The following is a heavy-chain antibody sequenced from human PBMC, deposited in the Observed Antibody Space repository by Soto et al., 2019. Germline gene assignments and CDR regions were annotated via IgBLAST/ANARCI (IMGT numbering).Heavy chain of an antibody. Sequence: QLQLQESGPGLVKPSEALSLTCSVSGGSISSSSYYWGWIRQPPGKGLEWIGSIYYSGSTYYNPSIQRPLTIPIAKSKNQSSLKLSSLPAADTAVYYCARLEGLATISYYFDFWAQGTLVTVSS. CDR1: GGSISSSSYY. D-gene: IGHD3-9*01. CDR2: IYYSGST. CDR3: ARLEGLATISYYFDF. V-gene: IGHV4-39*01. J-gene: IGHJ4*02.